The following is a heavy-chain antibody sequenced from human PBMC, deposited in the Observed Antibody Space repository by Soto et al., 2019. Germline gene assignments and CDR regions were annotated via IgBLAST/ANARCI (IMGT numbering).Heavy chain of an antibody. J-gene: IGHJ5*02. Sequence: SVKVSCKASGGTFSSYAISWVRQAPGQGLEWMGGIIPIFGTANYAQKFQGRVTITADESTSTAYMELSSLRSEDAAVYYCARDRGYSYGLWWFDPWGQGTLVTVSS. CDR2: IIPIFGTA. V-gene: IGHV1-69*13. D-gene: IGHD5-18*01. CDR3: ARDRGYSYGLWWFDP. CDR1: GGTFSSYA.